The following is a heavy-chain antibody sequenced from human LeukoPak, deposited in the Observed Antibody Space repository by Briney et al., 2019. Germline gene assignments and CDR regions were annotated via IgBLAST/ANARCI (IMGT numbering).Heavy chain of an antibody. J-gene: IGHJ4*02. D-gene: IGHD3-22*01. V-gene: IGHV4-39*07. CDR1: GGSISSSSYY. CDR3: ARGLLDYYDSSGYYSK. Sequence: PSETLSLTCTVSGGSISSSSYYWSWIRQPPGKGLEWIGEINHSGSTNYNPSLKSRVTISVDTSKNQFSLKLSSVTAADTAVYYCARGLLDYYDSSGYYSKWGQGTLVTVSS. CDR2: INHSGST.